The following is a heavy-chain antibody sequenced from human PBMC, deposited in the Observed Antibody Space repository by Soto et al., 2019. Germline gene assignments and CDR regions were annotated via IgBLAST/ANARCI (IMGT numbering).Heavy chain of an antibody. V-gene: IGHV3-23*01. CDR1: RFTFSSYA. CDR3: AKGRDPTSGTPIRPFDY. Sequence: EVQLLESGGGLVQPGGSLRLSCTASRFTFSSYAMSWVRQAPGKGLGWVSAISGSGGSTYYADSVKGRFTISRDNSDNTLYLQMNSLRAEDTAVYYCAKGRDPTSGTPIRPFDYWGQGTLVTVSS. CDR2: ISGSGGST. J-gene: IGHJ4*02. D-gene: IGHD3-10*01.